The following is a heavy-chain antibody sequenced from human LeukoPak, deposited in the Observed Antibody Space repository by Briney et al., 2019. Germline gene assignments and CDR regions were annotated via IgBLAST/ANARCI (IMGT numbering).Heavy chain of an antibody. V-gene: IGHV4-34*01. CDR2: INNSGNT. CDR3: ARGALYFDY. Sequence: SETLSLTCAVYGGSFSGYYWSWIRHPPGKGLEWIGEINNSGNTTYNPSLKSRVTISVDTSKNQFSLELSSVTAADTAVYYCARGALYFDYWGQGTLVTVSS. J-gene: IGHJ4*02. CDR1: GGSFSGYY.